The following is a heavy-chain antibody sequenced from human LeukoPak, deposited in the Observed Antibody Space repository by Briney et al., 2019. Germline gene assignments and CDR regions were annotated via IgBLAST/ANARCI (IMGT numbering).Heavy chain of an antibody. V-gene: IGHV4-34*01. J-gene: IGHJ5*02. D-gene: IGHD6-6*01. Sequence: SETLSLTCTVYGGSFSGYYWNWIRQPPGKGLEWIGEINHSGSTNYNPSLKSRVTISLDTSKNQFSLKLSSVTAADTAVYYCASRSYSTSSLSSGCFDPWGQGTLVTVSS. CDR3: ASRSYSTSSLSSGCFDP. CDR1: GGSFSGYY. CDR2: INHSGST.